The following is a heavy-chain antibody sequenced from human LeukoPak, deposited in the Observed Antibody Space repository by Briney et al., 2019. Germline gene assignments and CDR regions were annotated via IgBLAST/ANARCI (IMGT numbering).Heavy chain of an antibody. CDR1: GGSISNSIYY. D-gene: IGHD6-6*01. Sequence: SETLSLTCAVSGGSISNSIYYWAWLRQPPGKGLEWIGSIYSSGSTYYNPSLKRRVTISVDTSKNQFSLKLNSVTAADTAVYYCARSPSSGSSLGASGYTYYYYYYMDVWGKGTTVTVSS. J-gene: IGHJ6*03. V-gene: IGHV4-39*01. CDR2: IYSSGST. CDR3: ARSPSSGSSLGASGYTYYYYYYMDV.